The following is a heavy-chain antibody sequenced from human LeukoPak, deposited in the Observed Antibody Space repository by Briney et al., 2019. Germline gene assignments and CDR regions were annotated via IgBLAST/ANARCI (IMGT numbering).Heavy chain of an antibody. D-gene: IGHD2-15*01. CDR3: AKAVNLYYYYGVDV. CDR2: FGGSGANT. V-gene: IGHV3-23*01. J-gene: IGHJ6*02. Sequence: GGSLRLSCAASGFSFSSYAMNWVRQAPGKGLEWVSAFGGSGANTYHAGSVKGRFTISRDNSKNTLYLQMNSLRAEDTAVYYCAKAVNLYYYYGVDVWGQGPTVTVPS. CDR1: GFSFSSYA.